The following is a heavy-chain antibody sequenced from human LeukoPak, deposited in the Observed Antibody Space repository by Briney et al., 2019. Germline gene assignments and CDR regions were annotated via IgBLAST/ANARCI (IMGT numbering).Heavy chain of an antibody. V-gene: IGHV3-9*03. CDR2: MSWNSGSI. D-gene: IGHD5-18*01. Sequence: GGPLRLSCAASGFTFHDHAMHWVRQAPGKSLEWLSGMSWNSGSIVYADSVKGRFTITRDNAKNSLYLQMNSLRAEDMALYYCAKDWGNGYSYGCFDYWGQGTLVTDSS. J-gene: IGHJ4*02. CDR3: AKDWGNGYSYGCFDY. CDR1: GFTFHDHA.